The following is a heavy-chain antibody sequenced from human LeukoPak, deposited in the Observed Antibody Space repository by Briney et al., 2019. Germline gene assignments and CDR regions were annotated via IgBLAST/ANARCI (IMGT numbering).Heavy chain of an antibody. CDR3: AKTLNMVRGVTTDY. D-gene: IGHD3-10*01. J-gene: IGHJ4*02. CDR2: IRSDGNNK. CDR1: GFTFSSYA. Sequence: GGSLRLSCAASGFTFSSYAMHWVRQAPGKGLEWVAFIRSDGNNKYYADSVKGRFTISRDNSKNTLYLQMNSLRAEDTAVYYCAKTLNMVRGVTTDYWGQGTLVTVSS. V-gene: IGHV3-30*02.